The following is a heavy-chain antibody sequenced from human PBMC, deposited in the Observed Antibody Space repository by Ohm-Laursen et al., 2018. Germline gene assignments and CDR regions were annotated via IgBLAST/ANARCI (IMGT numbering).Heavy chain of an antibody. CDR3: AKDTNYDSSGCFDY. CDR1: GFTFDDYA. CDR2: ISRNSGSI. J-gene: IGHJ4*02. Sequence: SLRLSCAASGFTFDDYAMHWVRQAPGKGLEWVSGISRNSGSIGYADSVKGRFTISRDNAKNSLYLQMNSLRAEDTALYYCAKDTNYDSSGCFDYWGQGTLVTVSS. V-gene: IGHV3-9*01. D-gene: IGHD3-22*01.